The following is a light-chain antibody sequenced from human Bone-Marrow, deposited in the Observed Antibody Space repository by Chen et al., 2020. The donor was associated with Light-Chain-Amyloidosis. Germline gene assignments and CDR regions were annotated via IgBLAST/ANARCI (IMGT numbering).Light chain of an antibody. Sequence: DIQMTQSPSSVSAPVGVTVTITCRASQSIDSRLAWYQQKAGKVPKLLIYNASSLKSGVPSRFSGSGSGTEFTLTISNLQPEDCATYFCEQAKSFPLTFGGGTRVEIK. J-gene: IGKJ4*01. CDR1: QSIDSR. V-gene: IGKV1-12*01. CDR3: EQAKSFPLT. CDR2: NAS.